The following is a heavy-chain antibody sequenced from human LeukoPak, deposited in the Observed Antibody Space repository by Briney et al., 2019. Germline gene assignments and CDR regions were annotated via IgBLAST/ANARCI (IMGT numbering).Heavy chain of an antibody. CDR3: ARGLKYCSGGSCYSTLSY. V-gene: IGHV3-21*01. D-gene: IGHD2-15*01. J-gene: IGHJ4*02. CDR1: GFTFSRYS. Sequence: GGSLRLSCAASGFTFSRYSMKWVRQAPGKGLEWVSFIGSSSSYIYYADSVKGRFTISRDNAKNSLYLQMNSLRAEDTAVYYCARGLKYCSGGSCYSTLSYWGQGTLVTVSS. CDR2: IGSSSSYI.